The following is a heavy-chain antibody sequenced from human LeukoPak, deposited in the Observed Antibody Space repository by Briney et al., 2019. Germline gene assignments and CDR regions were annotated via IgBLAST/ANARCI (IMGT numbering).Heavy chain of an antibody. CDR1: GGTFSSYA. CDR2: IIPIFGTT. V-gene: IGHV1-69*06. J-gene: IGHJ4*02. D-gene: IGHD3-10*01. CDR3: ARGRPYYGSGSYWILDY. Sequence: AASVKVSCKASGGTFSSYAISWVRQAPGQGLEWMGGIIPIFGTTNYAQKFQDRVTITADKSTSTAYMELSSLRSEDTAVYYCARGRPYYGSGSYWILDYWGQGTLVTVSS.